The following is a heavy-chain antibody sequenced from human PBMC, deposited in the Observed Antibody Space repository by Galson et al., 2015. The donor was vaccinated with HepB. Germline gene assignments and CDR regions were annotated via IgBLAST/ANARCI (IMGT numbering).Heavy chain of an antibody. CDR2: ISGSGSVK. Sequence: SLRLSCAASGFTFRDFYMMWIRQTPGKGLEWISLISGSGSVKHYADSLKGRTTISRDNAKNSLYLHMENLRAEDTAVYFCARDRSGYVHPDPWGQGTLVTVSS. J-gene: IGHJ5*02. CDR3: ARDRSGYVHPDP. D-gene: IGHD6-25*01. CDR1: GFTFRDFY. V-gene: IGHV3-11*01.